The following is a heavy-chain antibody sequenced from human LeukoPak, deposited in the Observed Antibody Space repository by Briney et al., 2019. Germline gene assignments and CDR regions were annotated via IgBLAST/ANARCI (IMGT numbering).Heavy chain of an antibody. Sequence: SVKVSCKASGGTFSSYAISWARQAPGQGLEWMGGIIPIFGTANYAQKFQGRVTITADESTSTAYMELSSLRSEDTAVYYCASLWSPGYGVFDYWGQGTLVTVSS. CDR1: GGTFSSYA. J-gene: IGHJ4*02. CDR2: IIPIFGTA. CDR3: ASLWSPGYGVFDY. V-gene: IGHV1-69*13. D-gene: IGHD5-12*01.